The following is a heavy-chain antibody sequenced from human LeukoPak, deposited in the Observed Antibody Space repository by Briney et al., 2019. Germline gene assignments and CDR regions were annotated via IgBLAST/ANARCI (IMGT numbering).Heavy chain of an antibody. CDR1: GGSISSYY. J-gene: IGHJ4*02. Sequence: PSETLFLTCTVSGGSISSYYWSWIRQPPGKGLEWIGYIYYSGSTNYNPSLKSRVTISVDTSKNQFSLKLSSVTAADTAVYYCARELDYYDSSGYYFYFDYWGQGTLVTVSS. CDR3: ARELDYYDSSGYYFYFDY. D-gene: IGHD3-22*01. V-gene: IGHV4-59*12. CDR2: IYYSGST.